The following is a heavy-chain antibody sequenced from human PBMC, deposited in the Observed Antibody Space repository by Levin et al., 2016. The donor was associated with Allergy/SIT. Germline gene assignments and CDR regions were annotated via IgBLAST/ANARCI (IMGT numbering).Heavy chain of an antibody. CDR2: TRNKVNSYTT. V-gene: IGHV3-72*01. CDR3: ARESPLYCRGGSCYSPNYYGMDV. Sequence: GESLKISCAASGFTFSDHYMDWVRQAPGKGLEWVGRTRNKVNSYTTEYAASVKGRFTISRDDSKSSLYLQMNSLKTEDTAVYYCARESPLYCRGGSCYSPNYYGMDVWGQGTTVTVSS. D-gene: IGHD2-15*01. J-gene: IGHJ6*02. CDR1: GFTFSDHY.